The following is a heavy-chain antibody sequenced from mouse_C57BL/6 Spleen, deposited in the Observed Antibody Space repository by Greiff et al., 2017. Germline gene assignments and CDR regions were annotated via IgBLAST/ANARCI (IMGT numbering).Heavy chain of an antibody. CDR2: IYPSDSET. J-gene: IGHJ2*01. CDR3: ARIYSNYYFDY. V-gene: IGHV1-61*01. Sequence: QVQLQQPGAELVRPGSSVKLSCKASGYTFTSYWMDWVKQRPGQGLEWIGNIYPSDSETHYNQKFKDKATLTVDKSSSTAYMQLSSLTSEDSAVYYCARIYSNYYFDYWGQGTTLTVSS. CDR1: GYTFTSYW. D-gene: IGHD2-5*01.